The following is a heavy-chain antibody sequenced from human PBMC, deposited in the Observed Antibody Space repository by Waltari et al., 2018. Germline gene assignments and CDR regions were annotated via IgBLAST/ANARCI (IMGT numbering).Heavy chain of an antibody. J-gene: IGHJ4*02. CDR2: IYTSGST. CDR3: ARDGGIAAGVGGFDY. V-gene: IGHV4-61*02. CDR1: GGSISSGSYY. D-gene: IGHD6-13*01. Sequence: QVQLQESGPGLLKPSQTLSLTCTVSGGSISSGSYYWSWIRQPAGKGLEWIGRIYTSGSTNYNPSRKSRVTISVDTSKNQFSLKLSSVTAADTAVYYCARDGGIAAGVGGFDYWGQGTLVTVSS.